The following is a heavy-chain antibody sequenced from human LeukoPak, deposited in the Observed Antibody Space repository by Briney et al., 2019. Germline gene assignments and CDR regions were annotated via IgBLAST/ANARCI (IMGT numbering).Heavy chain of an antibody. Sequence: ASVKVSCKASGSTYTNYHIHWVRQAPGQGLEWMGIINPSGGSTSYAQKFQGRVTMTRDTSTSTVYMELSSLRSEDTAVYYCARRPYYYGSGSYLMDYWGQGTLVTVSS. V-gene: IGHV1-46*01. CDR2: INPSGGST. CDR3: ARRPYYYGSGSYLMDY. CDR1: GSTYTNYH. D-gene: IGHD3-10*01. J-gene: IGHJ4*02.